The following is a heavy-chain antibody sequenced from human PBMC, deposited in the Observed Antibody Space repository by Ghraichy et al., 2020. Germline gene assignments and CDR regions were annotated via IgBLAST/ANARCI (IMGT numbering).Heavy chain of an antibody. CDR1: GFSVSNYG. V-gene: IGHV3-23*01. J-gene: IGHJ4*02. CDR2: VRASGGIT. CDR3: AKDSGWLHDY. D-gene: IGHD5-24*01. Sequence: GESQNISCAASGFSVSNYGMSWVRQAPGKGLEWVSAVRASGGITYYADSVKGRFTVSRDTSKNTGYLQMNSLRAEDTAVYYCAKDSGWLHDYWGQGTLVTVSS.